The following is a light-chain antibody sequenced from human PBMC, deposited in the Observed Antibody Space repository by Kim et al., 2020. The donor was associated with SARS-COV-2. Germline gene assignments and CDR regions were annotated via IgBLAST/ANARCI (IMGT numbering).Light chain of an antibody. CDR3: CSYAGSYIML. J-gene: IGLJ2*01. V-gene: IGLV2-11*01. Sequence: GQSVTISCHGTSSDVGGYNYVSWYQHYPGKAPKLIIYDVSKRPSGVPDRFSGSKSGNTAALTISGLQAEDEADYYCCSYAGSYIMLFGGGTQLTVL. CDR1: SSDVGGYNY. CDR2: DVS.